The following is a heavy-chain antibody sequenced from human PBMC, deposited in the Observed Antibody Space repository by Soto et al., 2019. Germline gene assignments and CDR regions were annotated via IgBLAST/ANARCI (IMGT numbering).Heavy chain of an antibody. CDR1: GGSISSYF. CDR3: ARDLAAVPRAFDY. V-gene: IGHV4-59*01. D-gene: IGHD6-13*01. J-gene: IGHJ4*02. Sequence: PSETLSLTCTVSGGSISSYFYIWVGQPRGKGLEWIGSVYYTGTTDYNPSLKSRVTISVDTSKTQFSLNLRSVTAADTAVYYCARDLAAVPRAFDYWGRGTLVTVSS. CDR2: VYYTGTT.